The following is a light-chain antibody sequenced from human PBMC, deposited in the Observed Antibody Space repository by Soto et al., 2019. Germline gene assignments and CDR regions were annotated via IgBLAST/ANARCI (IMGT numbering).Light chain of an antibody. CDR2: KAS. V-gene: IGKV1-5*03. Sequence: DIQMTQSPSSLSASVGDRVTITGRASQTISSWLAWYQQKPGKAPKLLIYKASTLKSGVPSRFSGSGSGTEFTLTISSLQPDDFATYYCQQYNSYAWTFSQGTKVDIK. CDR1: QTISSW. CDR3: QQYNSYAWT. J-gene: IGKJ1*01.